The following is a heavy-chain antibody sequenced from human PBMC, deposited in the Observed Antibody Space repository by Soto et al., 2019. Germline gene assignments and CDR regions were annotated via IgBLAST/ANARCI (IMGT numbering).Heavy chain of an antibody. CDR1: GGSFSGYY. CDR3: ARGLTLGYCSGTSCYIWFDP. CDR2: INHSGST. D-gene: IGHD2-2*01. Sequence: SETLSLTCGVYGGSFSGYYWSWIRQPPGRGLEWIGEINHSGSTNYNPSLKSRVTISVDTSKNQFSLKLSSVTAADTAVYYCARGLTLGYCSGTSCYIWFDPWGQGTLVTVSS. V-gene: IGHV4-34*01. J-gene: IGHJ5*02.